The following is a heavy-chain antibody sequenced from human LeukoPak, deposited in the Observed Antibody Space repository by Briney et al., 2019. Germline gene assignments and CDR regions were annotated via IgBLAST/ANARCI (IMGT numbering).Heavy chain of an antibody. V-gene: IGHV4-30-4*02. CDR3: ARGVGIVVADAFDI. CDR1: GGSISSGDYY. D-gene: IGHD2-21*01. CDR2: IYYSGST. J-gene: IGHJ3*02. Sequence: SETLSLTCTVSGGSISSGDYYWSWIRQPPGKGLEWIGYIYYSGSTYYNPSLKSRVTISVDTSKNQFSLKLSSVTAADTAVYYCARGVGIVVADAFDIWGQGTMVTVSS.